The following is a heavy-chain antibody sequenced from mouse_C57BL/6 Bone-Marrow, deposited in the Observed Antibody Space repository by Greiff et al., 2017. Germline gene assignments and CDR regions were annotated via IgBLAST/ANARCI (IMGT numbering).Heavy chain of an antibody. CDR3: AMNDYDYYAMDY. CDR2: ISSGSSTI. CDR1: GFTFSDYG. Sequence: DVKLVESGGGLVKPGGSLKLSCAASGFTFSDYGMHWVRQAPEKGLEWVAYISSGSSTIYYADTVKGRFTISRDNAKNTLFLQMTSLRSEDTAMYYCAMNDYDYYAMDYWGQGTSVTVSS. V-gene: IGHV5-17*01. J-gene: IGHJ4*01. D-gene: IGHD2-4*01.